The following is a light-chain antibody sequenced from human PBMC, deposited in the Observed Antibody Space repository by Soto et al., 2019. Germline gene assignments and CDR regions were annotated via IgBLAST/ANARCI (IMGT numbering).Light chain of an antibody. J-gene: IGKJ5*01. V-gene: IGKV3-15*01. CDR1: QSVRSK. Sequence: EIVMTQSPGTLSVSPGERATLSCRASQSVRSKLAWYQQKPGQAPRLLIYDASTRATGIPARFSGSGSWTEVTLTISSLPSEDFAVYYCQQYNNWHPITFGQGTRLEIK. CDR3: QQYNNWHPIT. CDR2: DAS.